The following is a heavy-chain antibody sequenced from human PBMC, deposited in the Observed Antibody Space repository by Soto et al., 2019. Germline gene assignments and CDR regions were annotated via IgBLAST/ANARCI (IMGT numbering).Heavy chain of an antibody. CDR1: GGSFSGYY. CDR2: INHSGST. Sequence: QVQLQQWGAGLLKPSETLSLTCAVYGGSFSGYYWSWIRQPPGKGLEWIGEINHSGSTNYNPSLKSRVTISVDTSKTQFSLKLSSVTAADTAVYYCARGPRIAAAGTGNAFDIWGQGTMVTVSS. V-gene: IGHV4-34*01. CDR3: ARGPRIAAAGTGNAFDI. D-gene: IGHD6-13*01. J-gene: IGHJ3*02.